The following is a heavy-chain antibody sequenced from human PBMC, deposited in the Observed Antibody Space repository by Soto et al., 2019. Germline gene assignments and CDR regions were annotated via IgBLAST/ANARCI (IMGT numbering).Heavy chain of an antibody. CDR3: ARALSPTPYFDY. CDR1: GGSISSGGYY. V-gene: IGHV4-31*03. CDR2: IYYSGST. J-gene: IGHJ4*02. Sequence: PSETLSLTCTVSGGSISSGGYYWSWIRQHPGKGLEWIGYIYYSGSTYYNPSLKSRVTISVDTSKNQFSLKLSSVTAADTAVYYCARALSPTPYFDYWGQGTLVTVSS.